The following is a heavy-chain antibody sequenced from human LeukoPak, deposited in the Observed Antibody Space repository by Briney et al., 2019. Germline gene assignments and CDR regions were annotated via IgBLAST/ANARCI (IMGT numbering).Heavy chain of an antibody. D-gene: IGHD3-16*02. V-gene: IGHV4-30-2*01. CDR3: AKQGGGYDYVWGSYPDY. CDR2: IYHSGST. CDR1: GGSISSGGYY. J-gene: IGHJ4*02. Sequence: SETLSLTCTVSGGSISSGGYYWSWIRQPPGKGLEWIGYIYHSGSTYYNPSLKSRVTISVDRSKNQFSLKLSSVTAADTAVYYCAKQGGGYDYVWGSYPDYWGQGTLVTVPS.